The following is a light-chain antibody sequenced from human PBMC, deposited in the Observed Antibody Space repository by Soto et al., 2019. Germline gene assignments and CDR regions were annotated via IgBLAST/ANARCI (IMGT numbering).Light chain of an antibody. J-gene: IGKJ4*01. CDR2: DTF. CDR3: QQFGSSVA. Sequence: EIVLTQSPDILSLSPGEKATLSCRASQNVGTTYLAWYQQKPGQAPRLLIYDTFNRATDIPDRFSGSGSGTDFTLTIRRLEPEDFAVYYCQQFGSSVAFGGGTKVEIK. CDR1: QNVGTTY. V-gene: IGKV3-20*01.